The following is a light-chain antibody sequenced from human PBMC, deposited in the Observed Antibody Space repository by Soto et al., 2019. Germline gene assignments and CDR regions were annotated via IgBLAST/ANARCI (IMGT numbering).Light chain of an antibody. CDR1: QSVGSN. Sequence: IVMTQSPATLSVSPGESATLSCRASQSVGSNLAWYQQKPGQAPRLLIYGASTRATGIPGRFRGTGSGTDFTLTISSLQSEDFAFYYCQQYSNWPPWTFGQGTKVEIK. CDR3: QQYSNWPPWT. J-gene: IGKJ1*01. CDR2: GAS. V-gene: IGKV3-15*01.